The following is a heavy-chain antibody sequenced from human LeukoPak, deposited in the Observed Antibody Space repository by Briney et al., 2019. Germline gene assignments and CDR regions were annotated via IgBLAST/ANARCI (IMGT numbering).Heavy chain of an antibody. V-gene: IGHV1-69*04. CDR1: GYTFTSYD. J-gene: IGHJ4*02. Sequence: SVKVSCKASGYTFTSYDINWVRQATGQGLEWMGRIIPILGIANYAQKFQGRVTITADKSTSTAYMELSSLRSEDTAVYYCARELYSSSSRAFDYWGQGTLVTVSS. D-gene: IGHD6-6*01. CDR2: IIPILGIA. CDR3: ARELYSSSSRAFDY.